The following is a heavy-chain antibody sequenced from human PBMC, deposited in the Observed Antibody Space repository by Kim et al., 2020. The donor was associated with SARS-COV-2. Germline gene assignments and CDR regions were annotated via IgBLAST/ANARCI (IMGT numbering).Heavy chain of an antibody. CDR1: GFTFSDYA. J-gene: IGHJ6*02. D-gene: IGHD3-10*01. V-gene: IGHV3-33*06. CDR2: IWYDGGNK. CDR3: AKDSARNYYASWRSSDDGMDV. Sequence: GGSLRLSCAASGFTFSDYAMHWVRQAPGKGLEWVAVIWYDGGNKYYADPVKGRFTISRDNSKNTLFLQLNSLRAEDTAVYYCAKDSARNYYASWRSSDDGMDVGGQGTTVTVSS.